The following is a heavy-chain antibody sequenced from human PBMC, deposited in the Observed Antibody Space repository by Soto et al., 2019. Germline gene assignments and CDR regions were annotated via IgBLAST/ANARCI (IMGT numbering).Heavy chain of an antibody. CDR2: IWYDGSNK. D-gene: IGHD2-2*01. CDR1: GFTFSSYG. Sequence: PGGSLRLSCAASGFTFSSYGMHWVRQAPGKGLEWVAVIWYDGSNKYYADSVKGRFTISRDNSKNTLYLQMNSLRAEDTAVCYCARDRGVVPAAMWSYYYGMDVWGQGTTVTSP. V-gene: IGHV3-33*01. CDR3: ARDRGVVPAAMWSYYYGMDV. J-gene: IGHJ6*02.